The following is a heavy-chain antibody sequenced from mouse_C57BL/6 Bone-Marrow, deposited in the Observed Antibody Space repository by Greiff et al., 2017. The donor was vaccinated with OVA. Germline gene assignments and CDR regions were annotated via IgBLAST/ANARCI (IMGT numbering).Heavy chain of an antibody. Sequence: VQLQQSGAELVRPGTSVKMSCKASGYTFTNYWIGWAKQRPGHGLEWIGDIYPGGGYTNYNEKFKGKATLTADKSSSTAYMQFSSLTSEDSAIYYCARSDYYGSSSHVDDWGTGTTLTVAS. CDR1: GYTFTNYW. D-gene: IGHD1-1*01. CDR3: ARSDYYGSSSHVDD. V-gene: IGHV1-63*01. J-gene: IGHJ2*01. CDR2: IYPGGGYT.